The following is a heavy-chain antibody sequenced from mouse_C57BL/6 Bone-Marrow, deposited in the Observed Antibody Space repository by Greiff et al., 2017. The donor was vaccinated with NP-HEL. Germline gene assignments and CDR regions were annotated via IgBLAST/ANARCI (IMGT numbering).Heavy chain of an antibody. V-gene: IGHV1-50*01. CDR3: ARWPFDY. CDR1: GYTFTSYW. CDR2: IDPSDSYT. Sequence: VKLQQPGAELVKPGASVKLSCKASGYTFTSYWMQWVKQRPGQGLEWIGEIDPSDSYTNYNQKFKGKATLTVDTPSSTAYMQLSSLTSEDSAVYYCARWPFDYWGQGTTLTVSS. J-gene: IGHJ2*01.